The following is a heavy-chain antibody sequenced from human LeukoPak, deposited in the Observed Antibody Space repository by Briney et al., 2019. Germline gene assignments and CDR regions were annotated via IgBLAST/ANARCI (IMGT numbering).Heavy chain of an antibody. V-gene: IGHV3-NL1*01. D-gene: IGHD2-15*01. CDR1: GFTFSSYG. J-gene: IGHJ4*02. Sequence: GGSLRLSCAAAGFTFSSYGMHWVRQAPGKGLEWVSSITNSGRSTYYADSVKGRFTISRDNSKTTLFLQMNSLRVEDTAVYYCANDEGCSGANCYSGSQLIGHWGQGTLVTVSS. CDR2: ITNSGRST. CDR3: ANDEGCSGANCYSGSQLIGH.